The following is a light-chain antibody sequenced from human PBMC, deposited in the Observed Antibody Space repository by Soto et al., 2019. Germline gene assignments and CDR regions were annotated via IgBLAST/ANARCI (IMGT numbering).Light chain of an antibody. J-gene: IGLJ3*02. CDR2: DVN. CDR3: SSYTSSDTWV. CDR1: SSDVGNYNR. Sequence: QSVLTQPPSVSGSPGQSVAISCTGTSSDVGNYNRVSWFQQPPGTAPKLMIYDVNNRPSGVPDRFSGSKSGNTASLTISGLQADDEGDYYCSSYTSSDTWVFGGGTKLTVL. V-gene: IGLV2-18*02.